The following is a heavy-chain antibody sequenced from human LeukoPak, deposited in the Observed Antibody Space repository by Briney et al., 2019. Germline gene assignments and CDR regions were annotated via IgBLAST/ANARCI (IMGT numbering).Heavy chain of an antibody. D-gene: IGHD3-10*01. J-gene: IGHJ3*02. Sequence: ASVKVSCKASGFTFTSYGISWVRQAPGKGLEWIGWINTYSGNKNYAQNLQGRVTMTTDTSTTTAYMELRTLSADATAVYYCARVLGVSSDAFDIWGQGTMVTVSS. V-gene: IGHV1-18*01. CDR2: INTYSGNK. CDR3: ARVLGVSSDAFDI. CDR1: GFTFTSYG.